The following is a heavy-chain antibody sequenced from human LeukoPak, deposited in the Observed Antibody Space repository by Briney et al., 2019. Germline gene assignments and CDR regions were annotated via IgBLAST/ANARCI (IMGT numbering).Heavy chain of an antibody. CDR1: GFIASSNY. CDR3: AREVMAKRRAFDI. D-gene: IGHD2-8*01. V-gene: IGHV3-53*04. Sequence: GGSLRLSCAASGFIASSNYMSWVRQAPGKELEWVSVIYSDDRTYYADSVKGRFTISRHTSKKTLYLQMNSLRAEDTAVYYCAREVMAKRRAFDIWGQGTVVTVSS. CDR2: IYSDDRT. J-gene: IGHJ3*02.